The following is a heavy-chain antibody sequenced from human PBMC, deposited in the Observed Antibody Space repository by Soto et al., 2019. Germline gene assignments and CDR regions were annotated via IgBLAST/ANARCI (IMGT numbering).Heavy chain of an antibody. CDR3: ARDVPNKSISWWGGAFDI. Sequence: EVQLVEAGGGLIQPGGSLRLSCAASGFTVSSNYMSWVRQAPGKGLEWVSVIYSGGSTYYAYSVKGRFTISRDNSKNTLYLQMNSLRAEDTAVYYCARDVPNKSISWWGGAFDIWGQGTMVTVSS. J-gene: IGHJ3*02. V-gene: IGHV3-53*01. CDR1: GFTVSSNY. CDR2: IYSGGST. D-gene: IGHD6-13*01.